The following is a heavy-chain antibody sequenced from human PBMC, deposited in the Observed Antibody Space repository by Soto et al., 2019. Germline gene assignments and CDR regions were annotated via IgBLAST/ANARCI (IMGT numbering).Heavy chain of an antibody. D-gene: IGHD2-15*01. J-gene: IGHJ3*02. V-gene: IGHV1-46*01. Sequence: QVQLVQSGAEVKKPGASVKVSCKASGDSFSSYYIHWVRQAPGQGLEWMGIVNPSGESTSYAQKFQGRVAKTWDTSTSTVYMELSRLRSEDTAVYYCVSAIDYCSGGNCYSDSDAFDIWGHGTMVTVSS. CDR1: GDSFSSYY. CDR2: VNPSGEST. CDR3: VSAIDYCSGGNCYSDSDAFDI.